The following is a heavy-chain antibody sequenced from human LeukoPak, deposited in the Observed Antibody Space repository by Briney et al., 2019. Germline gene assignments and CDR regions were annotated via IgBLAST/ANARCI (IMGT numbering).Heavy chain of an antibody. CDR2: MNPNSGNT. CDR1: GYTFTNYD. J-gene: IGHJ4*02. V-gene: IGHV1-8*01. CDR3: ASSRYAWEYYFDY. D-gene: IGHD1-26*01. Sequence: AASVKVSCKTSGYTFTNYDINWVRQATGQGLEWMGWMNPNSGNTGYAQKFQGRVTMTRNTSISTAYMELSSLRSDDTAVYYCASSRYAWEYYFDYWGQGTLVTVSS.